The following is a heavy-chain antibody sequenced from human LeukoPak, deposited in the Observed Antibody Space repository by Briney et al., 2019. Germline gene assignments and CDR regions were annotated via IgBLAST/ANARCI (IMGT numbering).Heavy chain of an antibody. Sequence: GGSLRLSCAASGFTFVSYAMSWVRQAPGKGLEWVSAISGSGGSTYYADSVKGRFTISRDNSKNTLYLQMNSLRAEDTAVYYCAKGTYSSSWYDYFDYWGQGTLVTVSS. CDR1: GFTFVSYA. CDR3: AKGTYSSSWYDYFDY. CDR2: ISGSGGST. V-gene: IGHV3-23*01. J-gene: IGHJ4*02. D-gene: IGHD6-13*01.